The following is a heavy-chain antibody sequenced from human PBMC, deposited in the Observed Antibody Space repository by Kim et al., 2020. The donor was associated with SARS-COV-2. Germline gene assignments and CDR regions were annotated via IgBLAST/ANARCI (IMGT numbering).Heavy chain of an antibody. J-gene: IGHJ6*02. CDR2: INPNSGGA. D-gene: IGHD3-22*01. V-gene: IGHV1-2*02. CDR3: ARPTDKYHYDSSGYYDDDYQYGIDV. Sequence: ASVKVSCKASGYIFIGYYIHWVRQAPGQGLEWMGWINPNSGGANYARQFQGRVTMARDTSISTAYMELSRLRSDDTAIYYCARPTDKYHYDSSGYYDDDYQYGIDVWGRGTTVTVSS. CDR1: GYIFIGYY.